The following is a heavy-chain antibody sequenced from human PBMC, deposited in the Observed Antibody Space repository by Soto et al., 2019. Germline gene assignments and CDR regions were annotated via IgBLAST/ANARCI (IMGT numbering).Heavy chain of an antibody. CDR3: AKRGIAVAGADAFDI. D-gene: IGHD6-19*01. V-gene: IGHV3-9*01. Sequence: EVQLVESGGGLVQPGRSLRLSCAASGFTFDDYAMHWVRQAPGKGLEWVSGISWNSGSIGYADSVKGRFTISRDNAKNSLYLQMNSLRAEDTALYYCAKRGIAVAGADAFDIWGQGTMVTVSS. J-gene: IGHJ3*02. CDR1: GFTFDDYA. CDR2: ISWNSGSI.